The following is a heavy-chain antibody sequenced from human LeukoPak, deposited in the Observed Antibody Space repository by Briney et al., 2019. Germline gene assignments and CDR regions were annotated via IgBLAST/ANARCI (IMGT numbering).Heavy chain of an antibody. CDR2: IYYTGTT. CDR3: AKDLGGTNAFDI. J-gene: IGHJ3*02. D-gene: IGHD2-15*01. V-gene: IGHV4-59*01. CDR1: GGSISSYY. Sequence: SETLSLTCTVSGGSISSYYSSWIRQPPGKGLGWLGYIYYTGTTKYNPSLKSRVTISVHTSKNQFSLKLSSVTAADTAIYFCAKDLGGTNAFDIWGQGTMVTVSS.